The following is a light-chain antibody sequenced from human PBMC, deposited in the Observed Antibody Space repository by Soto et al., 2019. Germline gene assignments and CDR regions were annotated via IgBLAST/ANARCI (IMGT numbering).Light chain of an antibody. Sequence: DIQMTQSPSSVSASVGDRVTITCRASQAISTWLGWYQQKPGQAPKLLIYAASNLQTGIPSRFRGSGRGTDFTLAISSLLPEDFATYYCQQANSFPRTFGQGTKVEIK. CDR1: QAISTW. J-gene: IGKJ1*01. CDR2: AAS. V-gene: IGKV1D-12*01. CDR3: QQANSFPRT.